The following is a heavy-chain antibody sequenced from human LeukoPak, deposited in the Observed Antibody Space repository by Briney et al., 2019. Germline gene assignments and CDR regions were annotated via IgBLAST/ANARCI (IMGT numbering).Heavy chain of an antibody. CDR3: ARLRRYGPIIFLGYFDY. CDR1: GYTFTDYY. CDR2: INPNGAGT. D-gene: IGHD5-18*01. J-gene: IGHJ4*02. V-gene: IGHV1-2*02. Sequence: GASVKVSCKASGYTFTDYYMHWVRQAPGQGLEWTGWINPNGAGTNYAQKFQGRVTMTRDTSISTAYMDLSSLRSDDTAVYYCARLRRYGPIIFLGYFDYWGQGTLVTVSS.